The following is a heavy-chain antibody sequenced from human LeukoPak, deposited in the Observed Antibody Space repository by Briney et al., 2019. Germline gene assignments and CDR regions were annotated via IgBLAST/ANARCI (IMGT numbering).Heavy chain of an antibody. CDR3: AKELRTAAGYDAYDL. J-gene: IGHJ3*01. CDR1: GFTFSSYA. D-gene: IGHD6-25*01. Sequence: PGGSLRLSCAASGFTFSSYAMSWVRQAPGKGLEWVSAISGSGGSTYYADSVKGRFTISRDNAKNSLYLQMNSLRAGDTAVYYCAKELRTAAGYDAYDLWGQGTMVTVSS. V-gene: IGHV3-23*01. CDR2: ISGSGGST.